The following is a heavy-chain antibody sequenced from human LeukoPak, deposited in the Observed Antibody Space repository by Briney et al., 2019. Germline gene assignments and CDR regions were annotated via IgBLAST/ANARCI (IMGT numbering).Heavy chain of an antibody. Sequence: GGSLRLSCAASGFTFSSYGMHWVRQAPGKGLEWVAFIRFDGSNKYYADSVKGRFTISGDNSKNTLYLQMNSLRAEDTAVYYCAKDPRAYSSGWYWSDYWGQGTLVTVSS. V-gene: IGHV3-30*02. J-gene: IGHJ4*02. CDR3: AKDPRAYSSGWYWSDY. CDR1: GFTFSSYG. D-gene: IGHD6-19*01. CDR2: IRFDGSNK.